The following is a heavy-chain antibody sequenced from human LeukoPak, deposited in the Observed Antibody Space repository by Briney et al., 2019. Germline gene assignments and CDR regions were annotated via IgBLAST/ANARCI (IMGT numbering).Heavy chain of an antibody. J-gene: IGHJ5*02. CDR3: XXXXXXXGXXWFXP. Sequence: SETLSLTCAVSGYSISSGYYWGWIRQPPGKGLEWIGSIYHSGSTYYNPSLKSRVTISVDTSKNQLSLKLSSVTAADTAVYYXXXXXXXXGXXWFXPWGQGTLVXXSX. CDR2: IYHSGST. V-gene: IGHV4-38-2*01. CDR1: GYSISSGYY.